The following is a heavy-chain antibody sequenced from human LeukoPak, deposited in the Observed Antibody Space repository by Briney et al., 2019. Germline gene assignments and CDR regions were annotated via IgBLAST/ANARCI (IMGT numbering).Heavy chain of an antibody. V-gene: IGHV4-59*01. CDR1: GGSINSYY. Sequence: SETPSLTCTVSGGSINSYYWSWIRQPPGKGLEWIGYIYYSGSTNYNPSLKSRVTISVDTSKNQFSLKLNSVTAADTAVYYCSRGGYGGLTDFDSWGQGTLVTVSS. CDR2: IYYSGST. J-gene: IGHJ4*02. D-gene: IGHD3-16*01. CDR3: SRGGYGGLTDFDS.